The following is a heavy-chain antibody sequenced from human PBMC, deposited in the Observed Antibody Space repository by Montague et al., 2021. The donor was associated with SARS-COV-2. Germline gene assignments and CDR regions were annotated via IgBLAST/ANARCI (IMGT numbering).Heavy chain of an antibody. CDR3: VRGRGGSYRTAFDI. J-gene: IGHJ3*02. Sequence: SLRLSWAASGFTFSSYAMHWVRQAPGKGLEWVAVISYDGSNKYYADSVKGRFTISRDNSKNTLYLQMNSLRAEDTAVYYCVRGRGGSYRTAFDIWGQGTMVTVSS. CDR1: GFTFSSYA. D-gene: IGHD1-26*01. V-gene: IGHV3-30*04. CDR2: ISYDGSNK.